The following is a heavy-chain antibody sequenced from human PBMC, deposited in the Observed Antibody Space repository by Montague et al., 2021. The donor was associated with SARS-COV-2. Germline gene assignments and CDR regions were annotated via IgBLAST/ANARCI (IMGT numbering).Heavy chain of an antibody. CDR1: GGSISSYY. D-gene: IGHD3-10*01. J-gene: IGHJ6*02. V-gene: IGHV4-59*08. Sequence: SETLSLTCTVSGGSISSYYWSWIRQPPGKGLEWIGYIYYSGSTNYNPSLKSRVTISVDTSKNQFSLKLSSVTAADTAVYYCARAGSGSYAFYYYYGIDVWGQGTMVTVSS. CDR2: IYYSGST. CDR3: ARAGSGSYAFYYYYGIDV.